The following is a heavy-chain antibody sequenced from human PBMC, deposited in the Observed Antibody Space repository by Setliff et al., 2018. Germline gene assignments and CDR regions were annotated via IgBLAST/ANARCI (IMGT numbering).Heavy chain of an antibody. J-gene: IGHJ4*02. Sequence: GASVTVSCKTSGYNFITFGISWVRQAPGQGLEWMGWISPYNEKTNYAEKFQGRVTMTTDTSTTTVYMEVASLRSDDTAVYYCVRGPGPSVVVAMPFDRWGQGTLVTVSS. D-gene: IGHD5-12*01. CDR1: GYNFITFG. CDR2: ISPYNEKT. CDR3: VRGPGPSVVVAMPFDR. V-gene: IGHV1-18*01.